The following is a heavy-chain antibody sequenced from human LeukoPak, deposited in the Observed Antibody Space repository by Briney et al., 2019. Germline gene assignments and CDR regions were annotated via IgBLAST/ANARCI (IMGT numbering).Heavy chain of an antibody. CDR1: GGTFSSYA. Sequence: ASVKVSCKASGGTFSSYAISWVRQAPGQGLEWMGWINPNSGGTNYAQKFQGRVTMTRDTSISTAYMELSRLRSDDTAVYYCARDQVQDYDFWSGYSDPPYYYMDVWGKGTTVTVSS. V-gene: IGHV1-2*02. D-gene: IGHD3-3*01. CDR3: ARDQVQDYDFWSGYSDPPYYYMDV. J-gene: IGHJ6*03. CDR2: INPNSGGT.